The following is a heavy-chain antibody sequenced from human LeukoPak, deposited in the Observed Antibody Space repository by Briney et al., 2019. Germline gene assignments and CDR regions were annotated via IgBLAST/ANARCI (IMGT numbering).Heavy chain of an antibody. Sequence: GGSLRLSCAASGFTFSSYAMHWVRQAPGKGLEWVAVISYDGSNKYYADSVKGRFTISRDNSKNTLYLQMNSLRAEDTAVYYCARDSDIDCSITSCYTPPLSYYFDYWGQGTLVTVSS. CDR1: GFTFSSYA. CDR2: ISYDGSNK. J-gene: IGHJ4*02. V-gene: IGHV3-30*04. D-gene: IGHD2-2*02. CDR3: ARDSDIDCSITSCYTPPLSYYFDY.